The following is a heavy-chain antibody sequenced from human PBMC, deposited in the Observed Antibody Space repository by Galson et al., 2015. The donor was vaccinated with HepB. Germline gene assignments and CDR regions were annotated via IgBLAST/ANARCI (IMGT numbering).Heavy chain of an antibody. CDR2: IRYDGSNK. Sequence: SLRLSCAASGFTFSSYGMHWVRQAPGKGLEWVAFIRYDGSNKYYADSVKGRFTISRDNSKNTLYLQMNSLRAEDTAVYYCAKDIERQQLGPDAFDIWGQGTMVTVSS. J-gene: IGHJ3*02. V-gene: IGHV3-30*02. D-gene: IGHD6-13*01. CDR1: GFTFSSYG. CDR3: AKDIERQQLGPDAFDI.